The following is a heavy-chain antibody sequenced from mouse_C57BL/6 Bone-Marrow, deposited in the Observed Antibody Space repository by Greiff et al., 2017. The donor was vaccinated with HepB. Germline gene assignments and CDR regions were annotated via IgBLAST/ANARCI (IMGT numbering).Heavy chain of an antibody. J-gene: IGHJ2*01. V-gene: IGHV1-64*01. Sequence: VQLQQPGAELVKPGASVKLSCKASGYTFTSYWMHWVKQRPGQGLEWIGMIHPNSGSTNYNEKFKSKATLTVDKSSSTAYMQLSSLTSEDSAVYYCASSYYYGSSSGYWGQGTTLTVSS. CDR2: IHPNSGST. CDR3: ASSYYYGSSSGY. D-gene: IGHD1-1*01. CDR1: GYTFTSYW.